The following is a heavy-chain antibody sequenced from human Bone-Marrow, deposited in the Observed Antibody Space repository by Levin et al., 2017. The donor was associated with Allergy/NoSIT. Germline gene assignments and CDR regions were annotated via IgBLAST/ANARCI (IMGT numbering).Heavy chain of an antibody. Sequence: LSLTCAASGFTFSSYSMNWVRQAPGKGLEWVSSISSSSSYIYYADSVKGRFTISRDNAKNSLYLQMNSLRAEDTAVYYCARDGEYSSGLWGGNWFDPWGQGTLVTVSS. J-gene: IGHJ5*02. V-gene: IGHV3-21*01. CDR2: ISSSSSYI. CDR1: GFTFSSYS. CDR3: ARDGEYSSGLWGGNWFDP. D-gene: IGHD6-19*01.